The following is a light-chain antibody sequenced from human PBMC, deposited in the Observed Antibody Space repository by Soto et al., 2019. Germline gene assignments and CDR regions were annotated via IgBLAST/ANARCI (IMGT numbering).Light chain of an antibody. CDR1: QSVSSN. CDR3: QQYNNWPPWT. J-gene: IGKJ1*01. V-gene: IGKV3-15*01. CDR2: GAS. Sequence: EIVMTQSPATLSVSPGERATLSCRASQSVSSNLARYQQKPGQAPRLLIYGASTRATGIPARFSGSGSGTEFTLTISSLQSEDFAVYYCQQYNNWPPWTFGQGNKVEIK.